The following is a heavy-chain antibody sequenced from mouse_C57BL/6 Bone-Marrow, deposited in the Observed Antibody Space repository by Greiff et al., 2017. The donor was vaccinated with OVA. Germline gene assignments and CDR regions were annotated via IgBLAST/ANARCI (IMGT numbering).Heavy chain of an antibody. V-gene: IGHV1-15*01. J-gene: IGHJ4*01. D-gene: IGHD2-2*01. CDR1: GYTFTDYE. Sequence: VQLKESGAELVRPGASVTLSCKASGYTFTDYEMHWVKQTPVHGLEWIGAIDPETGGTAYNQKFKGKAILTADKSSSTAYMELRSLTSEDSAVYYCTRSGYGYDNAMDYWGQGTSVTVSS. CDR2: IDPETGGT. CDR3: TRSGYGYDNAMDY.